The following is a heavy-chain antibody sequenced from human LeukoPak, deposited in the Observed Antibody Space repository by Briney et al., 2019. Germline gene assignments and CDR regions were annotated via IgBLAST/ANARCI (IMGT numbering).Heavy chain of an antibody. V-gene: IGHV3-11*04. J-gene: IGHJ5*02. Sequence: GGSLRLSCAASGFTFSDYYMSWIRQAPGKGLEWVSYISSSGSTIYYADSVKGRFTISRDNAKNSLYLQMNSLRAEDTAVYYCAKDLVSGTTVERFDPWGQGTLVTVSS. CDR3: AKDLVSGTTVERFDP. D-gene: IGHD4-4*01. CDR2: ISSSGSTI. CDR1: GFTFSDYY.